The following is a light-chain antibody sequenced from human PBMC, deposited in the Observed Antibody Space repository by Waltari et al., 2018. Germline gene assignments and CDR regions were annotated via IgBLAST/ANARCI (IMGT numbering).Light chain of an antibody. V-gene: IGLV4-69*01. CDR3: QTWGTGIVV. Sequence: QLVLTQPPSASASLGASVKLTCTLSSGHSSFVIAWHQQQPGKGPRYLMTLNTDGGHTKGDGIPDRFSGSTSGAERYLTIASLQSEDEADYFCQTWGTGIVVFGGGT. CDR1: SGHSSFV. CDR2: LNTDGGH. J-gene: IGLJ2*01.